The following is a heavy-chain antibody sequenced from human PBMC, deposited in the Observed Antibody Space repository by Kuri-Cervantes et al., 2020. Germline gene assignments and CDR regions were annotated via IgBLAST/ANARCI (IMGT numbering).Heavy chain of an antibody. J-gene: IGHJ4*02. CDR1: EFTFTDYY. CDR3: ARGGILLQGYFDY. V-gene: IGHV3-11*01. D-gene: IGHD3-22*01. CDR2: IGSRGSPI. Sequence: GGSLRLSCVASEFTFTDYYMSWIRQALGKGLEWISYIGSRGSPIYYADSVKGRFTISRDNAKKSLHLQMNSLRAEDTAVYYCARGGILLQGYFDYWGQGTLVTVSS.